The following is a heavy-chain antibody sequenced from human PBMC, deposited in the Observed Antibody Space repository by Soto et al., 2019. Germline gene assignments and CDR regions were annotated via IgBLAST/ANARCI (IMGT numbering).Heavy chain of an antibody. V-gene: IGHV4-34*01. J-gene: IGHJ6*02. Sequence: SETLSLTCAVHGGSFSGYYWSWIRQPPGKGLEWIGEINHSGSTNYNPSLKSRVTISVDTSKNQFSLKLSSVTAADTAVYYCAGRDYYYYGMDVWGQGTTVTVSS. CDR1: GGSFSGYY. CDR2: INHSGST. D-gene: IGHD1-26*01. CDR3: AGRDYYYYGMDV.